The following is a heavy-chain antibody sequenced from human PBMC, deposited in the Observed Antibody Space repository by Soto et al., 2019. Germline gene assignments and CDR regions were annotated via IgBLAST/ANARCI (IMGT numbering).Heavy chain of an antibody. V-gene: IGHV4-39*01. CDR2: IYYSRST. CDR1: GASISSISYY. J-gene: IGHJ4*02. Sequence: QLQLQESGPGLVKPSETLSPTCTVSGASISSISYYWGWIRQPPGKVLEWIGSIYYSRSTYYNPSLKRLVTLSVDTSKNQFAVKLRSVTAADTDVYYCARHTPAISISDHCGQATLVTVSS. CDR3: ARHTPAISISDH. D-gene: IGHD2-15*01.